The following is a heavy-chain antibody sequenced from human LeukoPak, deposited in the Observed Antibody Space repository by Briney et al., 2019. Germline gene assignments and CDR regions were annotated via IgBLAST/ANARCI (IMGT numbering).Heavy chain of an antibody. D-gene: IGHD1-1*01. Sequence: GASVKVSCKASGGTFSSYAISWVRQAPGQGLEWMGGIIPILGTANYAQKFQGRVTITADESTSTAYMELSSLRSEDTAVYYCARGTGGSYYYYGMDVWGQGTTVTVSS. J-gene: IGHJ6*02. CDR2: IIPILGTA. CDR3: ARGTGGSYYYYGMDV. V-gene: IGHV1-69*13. CDR1: GGTFSSYA.